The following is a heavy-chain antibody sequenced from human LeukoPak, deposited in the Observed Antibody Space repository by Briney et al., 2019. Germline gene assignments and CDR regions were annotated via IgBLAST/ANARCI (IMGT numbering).Heavy chain of an antibody. V-gene: IGHV4-39*01. D-gene: IGHD2-2*01. CDR1: GGSISSSSYY. CDR2: IYYSGST. CDR3: ARSPVQCSSSTCFGFYFDY. Sequence: PSETLSLTCTVSGGSISSSSYYWGWIRQPPGKGLEWIGSIYYSGSTYYNPSLKSRVTISVDTSKNQFSLKLSSVTAADTAVYSCARSPVQCSSSTCFGFYFDYWGQGTLVIASS. J-gene: IGHJ4*02.